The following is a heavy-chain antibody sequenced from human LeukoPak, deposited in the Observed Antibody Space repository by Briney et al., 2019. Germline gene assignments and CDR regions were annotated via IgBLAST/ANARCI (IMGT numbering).Heavy chain of an antibody. CDR2: ISAYNGDT. J-gene: IGHJ5*02. Sequence: GASVKVSCKASGYTFTTYDLIWVRQAPGQGLEWMGWISAYNGDTNYAQKLQGRVTMTTDTSTSTAYMELRSLRSDDTAVYYCARDNSVDDNAWWFDPWGQGTLVTVSS. CDR3: ARDNSVDDNAWWFDP. V-gene: IGHV1-18*01. CDR1: GYTFTTYD. D-gene: IGHD3-22*01.